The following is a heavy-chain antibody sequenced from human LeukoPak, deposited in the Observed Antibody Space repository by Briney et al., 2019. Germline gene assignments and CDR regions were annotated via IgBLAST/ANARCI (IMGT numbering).Heavy chain of an antibody. D-gene: IGHD3-22*01. Sequence: SEPLSLTCTVSGGSISSYYWSWIRQPPGKGLEWIGYIYYSGSTNYNPSLKSRVTISVDTSKNQFSLKLSSVTAADTAVYYCAGSYYYDSSGYSPNDYWGQGTLVTVSS. V-gene: IGHV4-59*01. CDR1: GGSISSYY. CDR3: AGSYYYDSSGYSPNDY. J-gene: IGHJ4*02. CDR2: IYYSGST.